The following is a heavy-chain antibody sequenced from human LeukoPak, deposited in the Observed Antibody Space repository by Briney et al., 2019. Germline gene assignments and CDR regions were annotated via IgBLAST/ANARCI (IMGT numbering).Heavy chain of an antibody. CDR1: GYTFTSYG. V-gene: IGHV1-18*01. CDR2: ISAYNGNT. J-gene: IGHJ3*02. Sequence: GASVKVSCKASGYTFTSYGISWGRQAPGQGLEWRGGISAYNGNTNYAQKLQGRVTMTTDTSTSTAYMELRSLRSDDTAVYYCASSIAASQGMAGHDAFDIWGQGTMVTVSS. D-gene: IGHD6-6*01. CDR3: ASSIAASQGMAGHDAFDI.